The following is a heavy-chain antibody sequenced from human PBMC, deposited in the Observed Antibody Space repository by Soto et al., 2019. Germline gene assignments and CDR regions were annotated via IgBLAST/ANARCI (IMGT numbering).Heavy chain of an antibody. CDR3: AIAGYDFWSGYYPYYYYMDV. CDR2: INHSGST. CDR1: GGSFSGYY. V-gene: IGHV4-34*01. D-gene: IGHD3-3*01. J-gene: IGHJ6*03. Sequence: SETLSLTCAVYGGSFSGYYWSWIRQPPGKGLEWIGEINHSGSTNYNPSLKSRVTISVDTSKNQFSLKLSSVTAADTAVYYCAIAGYDFWSGYYPYYYYMDVWGKGTTVTVSS.